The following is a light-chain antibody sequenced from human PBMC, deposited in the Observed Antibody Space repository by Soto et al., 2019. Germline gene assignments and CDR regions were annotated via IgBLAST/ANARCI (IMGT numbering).Light chain of an antibody. Sequence: DIQMTQSPSTLSASVGDRVTITCRASQSISIWLAWYQQKPGKAPKLLIYKPSTLKSGVPSRFSGSGSGTEFTLTISSRQPDDFATYYCQQFNDFSWTFGQGTKVEIK. CDR2: KPS. CDR3: QQFNDFSWT. J-gene: IGKJ1*01. CDR1: QSISIW. V-gene: IGKV1-5*03.